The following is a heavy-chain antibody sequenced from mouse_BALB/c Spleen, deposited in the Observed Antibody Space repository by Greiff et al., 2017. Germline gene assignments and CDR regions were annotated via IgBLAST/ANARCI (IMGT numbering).Heavy chain of an antibody. V-gene: IGHV5-6-4*01. D-gene: IGHD1-2*01. CDR1: GFTFSSYT. CDR3: TRVTTASYFDV. CDR2: ISSGGSYT. Sequence: EVQRVESGGGLVKPGGSLKLSCAASGFTFSSYTMSWVRQTPEKRLEWVATISSGGSYTYYPDSVKGRFTISRDNAKNTLYLQMSSLKSEDTAMYYCTRVTTASYFDVWGAGTTVTVSS. J-gene: IGHJ1*01.